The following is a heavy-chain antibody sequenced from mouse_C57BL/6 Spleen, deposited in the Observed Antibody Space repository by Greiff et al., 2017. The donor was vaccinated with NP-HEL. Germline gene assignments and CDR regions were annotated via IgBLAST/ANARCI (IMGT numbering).Heavy chain of an antibody. V-gene: IGHV1-53*01. CDR2: INPSNGGT. CDR3: ASPDYYGSSHQAWFAY. J-gene: IGHJ3*01. D-gene: IGHD1-1*01. Sequence: QVQLQQPGTELVKPGASVKLSCKASGYTFTSYWMHWVKQRPGQGLEWIGNINPSNGGTNYNEKFKSKATLTVDKSSSTAYMQLSSLTSEDSAVYYCASPDYYGSSHQAWFAYWGQGTLVTVSA. CDR1: GYTFTSYW.